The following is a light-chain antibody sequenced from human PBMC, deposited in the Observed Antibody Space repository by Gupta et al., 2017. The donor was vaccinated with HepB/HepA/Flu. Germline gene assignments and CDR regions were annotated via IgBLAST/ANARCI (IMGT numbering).Light chain of an antibody. J-gene: IGLJ1*01. CDR3: SSYTSRGPLDV. CDR2: EVS. CDR1: SRDVGNSDR. V-gene: IGLV2-18*02. Sequence: QSALTQPPSVSGSRGQCVTISCTGTSRDVGNSDRVSWYQQSPGTAPKLIISEVSNRPSGVPDRFSGSKSGNTASLTISGLQAEDEADYYCSSYTSRGPLDVFGTGTKVTVL.